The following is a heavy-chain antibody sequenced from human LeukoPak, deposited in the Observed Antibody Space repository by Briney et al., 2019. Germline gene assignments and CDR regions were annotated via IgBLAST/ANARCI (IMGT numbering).Heavy chain of an antibody. CDR3: ARDTAMASFDY. CDR2: IIPIFGTA. D-gene: IGHD5-18*01. V-gene: IGHV1-69*06. J-gene: IGHJ4*02. CDR1: GGTFSSYA. Sequence: SVKVSCKASGGTFSSYAISWVRQAPGQGLEWMGRIIPIFGTANYAQKFQGRVMITADKSTSTAYMELSSLRSEDTAVYYCARDTAMASFDYWGQGTLVTVSS.